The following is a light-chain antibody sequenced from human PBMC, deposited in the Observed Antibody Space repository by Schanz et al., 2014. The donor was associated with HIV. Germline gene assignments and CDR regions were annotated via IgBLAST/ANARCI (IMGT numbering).Light chain of an antibody. CDR2: RNN. CDR3: ATWDTFLNGVV. Sequence: QFVLTQPPSASGTPGQRVTISCSGSSSNIGINYVYWYQQLPGTAPKLLIYRNNQRPSGVPDRFSGSKSGTSATLAITGLQTEDEADYYCATWDTFLNGVVFGGGTKLTVL. J-gene: IGLJ2*01. CDR1: SSNIGINY. V-gene: IGLV1-47*01.